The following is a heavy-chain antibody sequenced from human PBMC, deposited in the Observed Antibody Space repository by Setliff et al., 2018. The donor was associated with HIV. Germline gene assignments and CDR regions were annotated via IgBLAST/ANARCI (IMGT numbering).Heavy chain of an antibody. D-gene: IGHD3-10*01. Sequence: SETLSLTCAVSGDSIGTYSWHWLRQPPGKGLEWIGEVNRGRRTNYNSSLKSRVTISIDTSRNQFSLTVSSVTAADTAVYYCARRINNSGSLPAKNWFDTWGQGRLVTVS. V-gene: IGHV4-34*01. CDR1: GDSIGTYS. CDR3: ARRINNSGSLPAKNWFDT. J-gene: IGHJ5*02. CDR2: VNRGRRT.